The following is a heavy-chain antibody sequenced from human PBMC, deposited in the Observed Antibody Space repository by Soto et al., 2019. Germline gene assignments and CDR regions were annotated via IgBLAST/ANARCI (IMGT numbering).Heavy chain of an antibody. Sequence: GGSLRLSCATSGLTFSNYAMSWVRQAPGGGLEWVSSMSGSSSTTYYADSVKGRFTISRDNSKNTLYLQMNSLGAEDTAVYYCAKLSGDSWGYFDYWGQGTLVTVSS. CDR3: AKLSGDSWGYFDY. CDR1: GLTFSNYA. D-gene: IGHD2-21*02. V-gene: IGHV3-23*01. J-gene: IGHJ4*02. CDR2: MSGSSSTT.